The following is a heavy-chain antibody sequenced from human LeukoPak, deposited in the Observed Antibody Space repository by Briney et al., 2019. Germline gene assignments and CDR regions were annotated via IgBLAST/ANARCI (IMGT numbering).Heavy chain of an antibody. J-gene: IGHJ6*03. CDR3: ARVKAIYCSSTSCYGGTYYYMDV. D-gene: IGHD2-2*01. Sequence: MTSETLSLTCAVYGGSFSGYYWSWIRQPPGKGPEWMGEINHSGSTKYNPSLKSRVTISVDTSKNQFSLKLSSVTAADTAVYYCARVKAIYCSSTSCYGGTYYYMDVWGKGTTVTVSS. CDR2: INHSGST. CDR1: GGSFSGYY. V-gene: IGHV4-34*01.